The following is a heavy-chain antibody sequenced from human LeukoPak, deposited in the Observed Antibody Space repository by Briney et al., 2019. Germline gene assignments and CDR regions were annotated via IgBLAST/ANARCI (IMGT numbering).Heavy chain of an antibody. V-gene: IGHV3-11*01. J-gene: IGHJ4*02. CDR2: VSSSGSTI. D-gene: IGHD6-19*01. CDR3: ARRAYSSGWYFFDY. CDR1: GFTFSEYY. Sequence: PGGSLRLSCAASGFTFSEYYMSWIRQAPGKGLEWVSYVSSSGSTIYYADSVKGRFTISRDNAKNSLFLQMNSLRAEDTAVYYCARRAYSSGWYFFDYWGQGTLVTVSS.